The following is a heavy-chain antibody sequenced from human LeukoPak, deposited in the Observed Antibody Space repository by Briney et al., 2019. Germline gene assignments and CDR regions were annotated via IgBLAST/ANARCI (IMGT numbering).Heavy chain of an antibody. Sequence: GGSLRLSCAASGFTFSSYSMNWVRQAPGKGLEWVSSISSSSSYIYYADSVKGRFTISRDNAKNSLYLQMDSLRAEDTAVYYCASLSLTGIFGVVKIMAYWGQGTPVTVSS. V-gene: IGHV3-21*01. CDR3: ASLSLTGIFGVVKIMAY. CDR1: GFTFSSYS. D-gene: IGHD3-3*02. J-gene: IGHJ4*02. CDR2: ISSSSSYI.